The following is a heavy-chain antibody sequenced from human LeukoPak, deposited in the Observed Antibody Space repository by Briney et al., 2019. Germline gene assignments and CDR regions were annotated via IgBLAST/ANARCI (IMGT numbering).Heavy chain of an antibody. CDR2: IHFGGST. V-gene: IGHV4-39*01. D-gene: IGHD2-2*02. Sequence: TSETLSLTCNVSGGSVSSSGYYWGWIRQPPGKGLEWIGTIHFGGSTFYNPSLKSRVTISVDTSKNQFSLKLTSVTAADTAVYYCARHGTYTSPYYGMDVWGQGTTVIVSS. J-gene: IGHJ6*02. CDR1: GGSVSSSGYY. CDR3: ARHGTYTSPYYGMDV.